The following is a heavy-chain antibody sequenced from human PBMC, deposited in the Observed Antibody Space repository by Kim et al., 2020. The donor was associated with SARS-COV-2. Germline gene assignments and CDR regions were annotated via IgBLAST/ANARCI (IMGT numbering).Heavy chain of an antibody. D-gene: IGHD1-26*01. CDR2: INPSGGST. V-gene: IGHV1-46*01. J-gene: IGHJ4*02. Sequence: ASVKVSCKASGYTFTSYYMHWVRQAPGQGLEWMGIINPSGGSTSYAQKFQGRVTITRDTSTSTVYMELSSLRSEDTAVYYCARDSASYFSGDYWGQGTLVTVSS. CDR1: GYTFTSYY. CDR3: ARDSASYFSGDY.